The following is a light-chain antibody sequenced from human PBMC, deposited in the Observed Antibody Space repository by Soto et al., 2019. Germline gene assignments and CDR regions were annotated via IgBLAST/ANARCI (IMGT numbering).Light chain of an antibody. CDR2: DVS. CDR1: SSDVGGFDL. Sequence: QSVLTQPRSVSGSPGQSVTISCTGTSSDVGGFDLVSWFQQHPGKAPKVVIYDVSKWPSGVPDRFSGSKSGNTASLTISGLQAEYEAEYYCSSYGASYVLFGGGTKVTVL. V-gene: IGLV2-11*01. J-gene: IGLJ2*01. CDR3: SSYGASYVL.